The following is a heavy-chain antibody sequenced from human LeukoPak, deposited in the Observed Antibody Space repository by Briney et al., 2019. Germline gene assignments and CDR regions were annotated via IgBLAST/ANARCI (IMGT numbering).Heavy chain of an antibody. J-gene: IGHJ4*03. V-gene: IGHV4-34*01. D-gene: IGHD1-1*01. CDR2: INHRGDT. CDR3: ARGPTISETGYFDY. CDR1: GGSISSYY. Sequence: SETLSLTCTVSGGSISSYYWSWIRQSPGKGLEWIAEINHRGDTNYNPSVKSRVTISVDTSKNQFSLKVTSLTAADTAVYYCARGPTISETGYFDYWGQGTLVTVSS.